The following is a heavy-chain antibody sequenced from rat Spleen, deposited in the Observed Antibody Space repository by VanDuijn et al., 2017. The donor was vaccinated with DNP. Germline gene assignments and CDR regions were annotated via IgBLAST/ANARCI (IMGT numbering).Heavy chain of an antibody. J-gene: IGHJ4*01. Sequence: QVQLRESGPGLVQPSQTLSLTCTVSGFSLTDYSVHWVRQLPGEGLEWMGTIWTSGRTNYNSAVQSRLSLSRDTSKSQVFLKMNSLQTEDTAMYFCARYYGYNYYAMDAWGQGTSVTVSS. CDR2: IWTSGRT. V-gene: IGHV2-19*01. CDR1: GFSLTDYS. CDR3: ARYYGYNYYAMDA. D-gene: IGHD1-9*01.